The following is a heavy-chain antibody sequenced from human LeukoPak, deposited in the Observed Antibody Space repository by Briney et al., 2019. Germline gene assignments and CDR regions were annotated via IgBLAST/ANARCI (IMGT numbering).Heavy chain of an antibody. CDR3: ARGATVTPRRELSAFDI. V-gene: IGHV3-21*01. CDR1: GFTFSSYS. D-gene: IGHD4-17*01. J-gene: IGHJ3*02. Sequence: GGSLRLSCTASGFTFSSYSMTWVRQAPGKGLEWVSSFTSRSRSIYYADSVKGRFTISRDNAKQSLYLQMNSLRVEDTAIYYCARGATVTPRRELSAFDIWGQGTMVTVSS. CDR2: FTSRSRSI.